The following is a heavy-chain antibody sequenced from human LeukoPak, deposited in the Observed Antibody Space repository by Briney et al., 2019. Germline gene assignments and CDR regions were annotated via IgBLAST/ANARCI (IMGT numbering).Heavy chain of an antibody. CDR3: ARGTYGDY. CDR2: INPNSGGT. Sequence: GASVKVSCKASGYTFAGYYMHWVRQAPGQGLEWMGWINPNSGGTNYAQKFQGRVTMTTDTSTSTAYMELRSLKSDDTAVYYCARGTYGDYWGQGTLVTVSS. J-gene: IGHJ4*02. CDR1: GYTFAGYY. D-gene: IGHD1-7*01. V-gene: IGHV1-2*02.